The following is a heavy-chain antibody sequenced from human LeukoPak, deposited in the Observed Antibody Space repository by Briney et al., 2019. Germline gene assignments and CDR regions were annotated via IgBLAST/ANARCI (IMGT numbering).Heavy chain of an antibody. J-gene: IGHJ6*02. D-gene: IGHD6-19*01. CDR3: ARVAVAGIDYYGMDV. Sequence: GASVNVSCKASGYTFTSYHMHWVRQAPGQGLEWMGIINPSGGSTSYAQKFQGRVTMTRDTSTSTVYMELSSLRSEDTAVYYCARVAVAGIDYYGMDVWGQGTTVTVSS. CDR1: GYTFTSYH. CDR2: INPSGGST. V-gene: IGHV1-46*01.